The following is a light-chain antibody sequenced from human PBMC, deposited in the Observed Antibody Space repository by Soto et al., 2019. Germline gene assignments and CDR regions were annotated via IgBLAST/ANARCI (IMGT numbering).Light chain of an antibody. Sequence: EIVLTQSAATLSLSPGERATLSCRASQSVSSYLAWYQQKPGQAPRLLIYDASNRATGIPARFTGSGSGTDSTTTISSLEPEDFAVYYCQQRSNWYTFGQGTKLEIK. CDR1: QSVSSY. J-gene: IGKJ2*01. CDR3: QQRSNWYT. CDR2: DAS. V-gene: IGKV3-11*01.